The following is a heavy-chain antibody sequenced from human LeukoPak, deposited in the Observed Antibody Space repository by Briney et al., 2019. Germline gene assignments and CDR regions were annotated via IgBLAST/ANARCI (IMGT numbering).Heavy chain of an antibody. J-gene: IGHJ4*02. Sequence: GGSLRLSCAASGFTFSTIYMSWVRQTPGQGLEWVANINVDGTAEYYVDSVKGRFTISRDNAKNSLYLQVNNLRAEDTAVYYCARGPNSNWSGLDFWGQGTLLTVSS. CDR2: INVDGTAE. CDR1: GFTFSTIY. V-gene: IGHV3-7*01. D-gene: IGHD6-6*01. CDR3: ARGPNSNWSGLDF.